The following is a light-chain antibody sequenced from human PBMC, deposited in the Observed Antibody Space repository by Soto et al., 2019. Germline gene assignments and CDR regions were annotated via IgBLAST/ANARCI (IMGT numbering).Light chain of an antibody. V-gene: IGKV1-27*01. Sequence: DIQMTQSPSSLSASVGDRVIITCRASQGIGTFLAWYQQRPGKVPELLMYYASTLQSGVPSRFSGSGSGTQFTLTISSLQPEDVATYYCQKYNSFPWTFGPGTKVELK. CDR2: YAS. CDR1: QGIGTF. J-gene: IGKJ1*01. CDR3: QKYNSFPWT.